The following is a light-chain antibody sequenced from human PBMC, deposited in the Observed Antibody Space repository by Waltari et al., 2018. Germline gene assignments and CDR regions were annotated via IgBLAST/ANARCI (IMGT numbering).Light chain of an antibody. CDR3: QAWDGRTVV. CDR2: QDS. CDR1: KLGSKY. J-gene: IGLJ2*01. Sequence: SYELTQPPSLSVSPGQTATITCSGDKLGSKYACWYQQKSGRAPLLVLYQDSKRPSGIPERFSGYNSGNTATLIISGTQAMDEADYYCQAWDGRTVVFGGGTKVTVL. V-gene: IGLV3-1*01.